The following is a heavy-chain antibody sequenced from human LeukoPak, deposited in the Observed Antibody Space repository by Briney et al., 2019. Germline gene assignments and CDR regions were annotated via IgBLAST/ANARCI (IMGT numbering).Heavy chain of an antibody. CDR1: GGSISSYY. CDR2: IYTSGST. D-gene: IGHD6-6*01. V-gene: IGHV4-4*09. CDR3: ARQRGSSSAGYNWFDP. Sequence: KTSETLSLTCTVSGGSISSYYWSWIRQPPGKGLEWIGYIYTSGSTNYNPSLKSRVTISVDTSKNQFSLKLSSVTAADTAVYYCARQRGSSSAGYNWFDPWGQGTLVTVSS. J-gene: IGHJ5*02.